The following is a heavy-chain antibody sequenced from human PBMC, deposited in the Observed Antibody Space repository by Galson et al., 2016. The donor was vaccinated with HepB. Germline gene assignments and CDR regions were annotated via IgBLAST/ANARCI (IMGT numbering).Heavy chain of an antibody. J-gene: IGHJ5*02. Sequence: SLRLSCAASGFTFRSSAMTWVRQAPGKGLEWVASISESGDSTDYAHSVKGRFTISRDNPKDTLYLGMNNLRAEDTAVYYCATGYHMGSWGQGTLVTVSS. V-gene: IGHV3-23*01. CDR3: ATGYHMGS. D-gene: IGHD2-15*01. CDR2: ISESGDST. CDR1: GFTFRSSA.